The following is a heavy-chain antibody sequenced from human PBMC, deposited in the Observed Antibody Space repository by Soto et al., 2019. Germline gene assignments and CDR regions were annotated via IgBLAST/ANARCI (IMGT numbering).Heavy chain of an antibody. J-gene: IGHJ5*02. CDR1: GDSLSGYF. Sequence: SETLSLTCTVSGDSLSGYFWSWIRQPADKGLEWIGRIYGSGTTIYNPSLRGRVTISLDTSKNQFSLNLTSVTAADTAVYYCAKDIPGGIPPPWGHGTLVTVSS. D-gene: IGHD2-8*02. CDR3: AKDIPGGIPPP. V-gene: IGHV4-4*07. CDR2: IYGSGTT.